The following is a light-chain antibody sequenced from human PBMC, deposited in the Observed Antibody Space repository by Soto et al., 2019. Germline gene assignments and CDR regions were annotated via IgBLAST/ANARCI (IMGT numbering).Light chain of an antibody. V-gene: IGKV3-15*01. J-gene: IGKJ4*01. CDR2: GTS. Sequence: EIVMTQSPATLSVSPGERATLFCRASQSVSSNLAWYQQKAGQAPRLLIYGTSTRATGIPARFSGSGSGTDFTLTISSLQSEDFAVYYCQQYNNWPPLTFGGGNKVEIK. CDR1: QSVSSN. CDR3: QQYNNWPPLT.